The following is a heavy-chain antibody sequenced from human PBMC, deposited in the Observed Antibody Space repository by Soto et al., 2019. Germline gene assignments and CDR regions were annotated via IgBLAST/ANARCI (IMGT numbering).Heavy chain of an antibody. D-gene: IGHD2-2*02. J-gene: IGHJ6*02. V-gene: IGHV1-18*04. CDR2: IGTYNGNT. Sequence: ASVKVSCKASGYKFTTYGISWVRQAPGQGLEWMGWIGTYNGNTNCAQKFQGRVTMTTDTSTSAAYMDLRSLRSDDTAVYYCARISCSSTSCYKISFYYGMAVWGERSTVT. CDR3: ARISCSSTSCYKISFYYGMAV. CDR1: GYKFTTYG.